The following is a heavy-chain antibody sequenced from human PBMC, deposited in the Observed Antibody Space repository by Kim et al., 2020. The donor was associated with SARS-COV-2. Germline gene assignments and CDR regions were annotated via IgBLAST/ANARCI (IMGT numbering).Heavy chain of an antibody. V-gene: IGHV3-53*01. CDR2: LYSGGDT. CDR1: GFTVSSNY. D-gene: IGHD1-20*01. Sequence: GGSLRLSCAASGFTVSSNYMSWVRQAPGKGLEWVSVLYSGGDTFYADSVQGRFTISRDNSKNTLFLQMNSLRAEDSAMYYCARDRSHGIWGRGTLVSVSS. J-gene: IGHJ4*02. CDR3: ARDRSHGI.